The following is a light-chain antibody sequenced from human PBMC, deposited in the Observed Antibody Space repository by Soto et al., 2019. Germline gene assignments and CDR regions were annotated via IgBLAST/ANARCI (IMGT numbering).Light chain of an antibody. Sequence: DIQMTQSPSSLSASLGDRVTITCRTSQTIDTYLNWYQQKPGKAPQLLIYSSSSRASGIPDRFSGSGSGTDFTLTISRLEPEDFAVYYCQQYRTSPPTWTFGQGTKVEIK. CDR1: QTIDTY. CDR3: QQYRTSPPTWT. J-gene: IGKJ1*01. V-gene: IGKV1-39*01. CDR2: SSS.